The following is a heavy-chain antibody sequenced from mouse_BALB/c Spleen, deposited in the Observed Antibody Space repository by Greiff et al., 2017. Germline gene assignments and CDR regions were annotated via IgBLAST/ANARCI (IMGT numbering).Heavy chain of an antibody. J-gene: IGHJ4*01. CDR1: GFAFSSYD. D-gene: IGHD1-1*01. V-gene: IGHV5-12-1*01. Sequence: EVMLVESGGGLVKPGGSLKLSCAASGFAFSSYDMSWVRQTPEKRLEWVAYISSGGGSTYYPDTVKGRFTISRDNAKNTLYLQMSSLKSEDTAMYYCARHNYGSRYYYAVDYWGQGTSVTVSS. CDR2: ISSGGGST. CDR3: ARHNYGSRYYYAVDY.